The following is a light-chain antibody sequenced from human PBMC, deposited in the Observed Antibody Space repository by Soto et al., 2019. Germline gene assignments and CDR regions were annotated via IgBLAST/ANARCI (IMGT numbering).Light chain of an antibody. V-gene: IGLV2-23*03. CDR1: SSDVGGYNY. Sequence: QSALTQPASVSGSPGQSITISCTGTSSDVGGYNYVSWYQQHPGKAPKLMIYEGTKRPSGVSNRFSGSKSGNTASLTISGLXXXXXXXXYCXSYAGSPTFPWIFGGGTKLTVL. J-gene: IGLJ3*02. CDR3: XSYAGSPTFPWI. CDR2: EGT.